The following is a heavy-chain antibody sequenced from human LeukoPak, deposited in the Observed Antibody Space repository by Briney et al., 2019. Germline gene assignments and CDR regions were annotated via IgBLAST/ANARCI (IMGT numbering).Heavy chain of an antibody. Sequence: GGSLRLSCAASGFTFSSYEMNWVRQAPGKGLEWVSYISSSGSTIYYADSVKGRFTISRDNAKNSLYLQMNSLRAEDTAVYYCARVLWYSGSYDYWGQGTLVTVSS. V-gene: IGHV3-48*03. CDR2: ISSSGSTI. J-gene: IGHJ4*02. CDR1: GFTFSSYE. D-gene: IGHD1-26*01. CDR3: ARVLWYSGSYDY.